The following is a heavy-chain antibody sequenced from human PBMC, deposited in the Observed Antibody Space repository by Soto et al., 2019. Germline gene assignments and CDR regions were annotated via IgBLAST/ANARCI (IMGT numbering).Heavy chain of an antibody. CDR1: GFTFSRYE. J-gene: IGHJ5*02. Sequence: EVQLVESGGALVQPGGCLRLSCVVSGFTFSRYEMTWVRQAPGKGLEWVSYISSSGGTVHYADSVKGRFTISRDNAKNSLYLHMNSLRVEDTALYYCARDLPNWFDPWGQGTLVTVSS. CDR2: ISSSGGTV. CDR3: ARDLPNWFDP. V-gene: IGHV3-48*03.